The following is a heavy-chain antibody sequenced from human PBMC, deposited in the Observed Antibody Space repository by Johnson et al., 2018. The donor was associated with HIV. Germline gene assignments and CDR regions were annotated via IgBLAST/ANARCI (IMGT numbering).Heavy chain of an antibody. J-gene: IGHJ3*02. D-gene: IGHD6-6*01. CDR1: GFTFSTYG. CDR3: AREGRGSSSGACDI. Sequence: VQLVESGGGVVQPGRSLRLSCAASGFTFSTYGMHWVRQAPGKGLEWVSYITGSGTVVYYADSVKGRFTISRDNAKNSLYLQMNSLRAEDMAVYYCAREGRGSSSGACDIWGQGTMVTVSS. V-gene: IGHV3-48*04. CDR2: ITGSGTVV.